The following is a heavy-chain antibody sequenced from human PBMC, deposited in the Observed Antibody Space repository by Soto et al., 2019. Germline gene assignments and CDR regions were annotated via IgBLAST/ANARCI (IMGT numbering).Heavy chain of an antibody. CDR2: IWYDGSNK. CDR3: ARPYSYGSVGVDY. Sequence: GGSLRLSCAASGFTFSSYGMHWVRQAPGKGLEWVAVIWYDGSNKYYADSVKGRFTISRDNSKNTLYLQMNSLRAEDTAVYYCARPYSYGSVGVDYWGQGTLVTVSS. D-gene: IGHD5-18*01. J-gene: IGHJ4*02. CDR1: GFTFSSYG. V-gene: IGHV3-33*01.